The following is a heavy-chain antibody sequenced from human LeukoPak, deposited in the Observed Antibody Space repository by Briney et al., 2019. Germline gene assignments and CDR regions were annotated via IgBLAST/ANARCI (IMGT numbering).Heavy chain of an antibody. D-gene: IGHD5-12*01. V-gene: IGHV3-30*03. Sequence: GGSLRLSCAASGFTFNNYGMHWVRQAPGKGLEWVAVISYDGRNIHYPDSVKGRFTISRDISTDTLWLQMDSLRTEDTAVYYCASGYSGYDPPLDYWGQGTLVTVSS. J-gene: IGHJ4*02. CDR3: ASGYSGYDPPLDY. CDR2: ISYDGRNI. CDR1: GFTFNNYG.